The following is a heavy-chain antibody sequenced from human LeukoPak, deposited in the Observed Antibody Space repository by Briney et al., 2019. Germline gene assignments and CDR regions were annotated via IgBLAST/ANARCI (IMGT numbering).Heavy chain of an antibody. D-gene: IGHD6-6*01. J-gene: IGHJ4*02. CDR3: AKRMLSMAPETAPFDY. V-gene: IGHV3-23*01. CDR1: GFTFSSYA. CDR2: ISGSGGST. Sequence: GGSLRLSCAASGFTFSSYAMSWVRQASGKGLEWVSAISGSGGSTYYADSVKGRFTISRDNSKNTLYLQMNSLRAEDTAVYYCAKRMLSMAPETAPFDYWGQGTLVTVSS.